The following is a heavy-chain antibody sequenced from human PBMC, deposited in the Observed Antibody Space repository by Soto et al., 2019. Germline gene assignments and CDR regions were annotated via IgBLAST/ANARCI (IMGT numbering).Heavy chain of an antibody. J-gene: IGHJ4*02. CDR1: GYGFTTYG. V-gene: IGHV1-18*01. Sequence: QVHLVQSGAEVKKPGASVKVSCKGSGYGFTTYGITWVRQAPGQGLDGMAWISAHNGNTNYAQKLQGRVTVTRDTSTSTAYMELRSLRSDDTAVYYCARGRYGDYWGQGALVTVSS. D-gene: IGHD1-1*01. CDR3: ARGRYGDY. CDR2: ISAHNGNT.